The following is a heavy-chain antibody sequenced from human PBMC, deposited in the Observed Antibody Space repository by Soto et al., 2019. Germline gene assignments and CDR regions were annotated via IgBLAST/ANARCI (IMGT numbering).Heavy chain of an antibody. CDR2: ISAYNGNT. CDR1: GYTFTSYG. CDR3: ARVALITDAFDI. Sequence: ASVKVSCQASGYTFTSYGISWVRQAPGQGLEWMGWISAYNGNTNYAQKLQGRVTMTTDTSTSTAYMELRSLRSDDTAVYYCARVALITDAFDIWGQGTMVTVSS. D-gene: IGHD1-20*01. V-gene: IGHV1-18*01. J-gene: IGHJ3*02.